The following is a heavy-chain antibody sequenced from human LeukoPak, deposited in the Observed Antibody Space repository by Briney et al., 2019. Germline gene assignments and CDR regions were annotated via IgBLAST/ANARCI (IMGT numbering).Heavy chain of an antibody. D-gene: IGHD1-14*01. J-gene: IGHJ6*03. Sequence: ASVTVSCKASGYTLTGYYMHWVRQAPGQGLEGMGWINPNNGGTNYAQKFQGRVTMTRDTSISTAYMELSRLRSDDTAVYYCARGVAGVYFYYYMDVWGKGTTVTVSS. CDR1: GYTLTGYY. V-gene: IGHV1-2*02. CDR2: INPNNGGT. CDR3: ARGVAGVYFYYYMDV.